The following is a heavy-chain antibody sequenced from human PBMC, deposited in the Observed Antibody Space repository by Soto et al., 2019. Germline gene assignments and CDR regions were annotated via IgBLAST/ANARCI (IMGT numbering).Heavy chain of an antibody. CDR2: ISYDGSNK. Sequence: PGGSLRLSCAASGFTFSSYAMHWVRQAPGKGLEWVAVISYDGSNKYYADSVKGRFTISRDNSKNTLYLQMNSLRAEDAAVYYCASGYDFWSGYYDVLGDYWGQGTLVTVSS. D-gene: IGHD3-3*01. V-gene: IGHV3-30-3*01. CDR1: GFTFSSYA. CDR3: ASGYDFWSGYYDVLGDY. J-gene: IGHJ4*02.